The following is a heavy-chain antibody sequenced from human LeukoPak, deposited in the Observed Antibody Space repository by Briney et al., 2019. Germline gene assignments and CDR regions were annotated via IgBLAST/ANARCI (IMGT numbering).Heavy chain of an antibody. D-gene: IGHD2-15*01. CDR3: AKWALGSGGSCYGCDAFDI. J-gene: IGHJ3*02. V-gene: IGHV3-30*02. CDR2: LEYDGSNK. Sequence: GGSLRLSCAASGLIFSKYGMHWVRQTPGKGLEWVAFLEYDGSNKYYADSVKGRFTISRDNSKNTLYLQMNSLRAEDTAVYYCAKWALGSGGSCYGCDAFDIWGQGTMVTVSS. CDR1: GLIFSKYG.